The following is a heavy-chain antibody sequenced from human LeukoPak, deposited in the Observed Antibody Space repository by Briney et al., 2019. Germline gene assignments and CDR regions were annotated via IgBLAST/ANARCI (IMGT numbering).Heavy chain of an antibody. CDR3: VHGDYGFDY. Sequence: SEALSLTCTVSGGSISSYYRSWIRQPPGKGLEWIGYIYYSGSTNYNPSLKSRVTISVDTSKNQFSLKLSSVTAADTAVYYCVHGDYGFDYWGQGTLVTVSS. D-gene: IGHD4-17*01. CDR1: GGSISSYY. CDR2: IYYSGST. J-gene: IGHJ4*02. V-gene: IGHV4-59*08.